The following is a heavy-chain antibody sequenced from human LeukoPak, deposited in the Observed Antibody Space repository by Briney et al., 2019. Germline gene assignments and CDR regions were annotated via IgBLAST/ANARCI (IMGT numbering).Heavy chain of an antibody. D-gene: IGHD5-12*01. CDR1: GFTSSSYG. Sequence: GRSLRLSCAASGFTSSSYGMHWVRRAPGKGLEWVAVISYDGTNKYYADSVKGRFTISRDNSKNTLYLQMNSLRAEDRAVYYCAKDRAFIVAYAFDIWGQGTMVTVSS. CDR2: ISYDGTNK. V-gene: IGHV3-30*18. CDR3: AKDRAFIVAYAFDI. J-gene: IGHJ3*02.